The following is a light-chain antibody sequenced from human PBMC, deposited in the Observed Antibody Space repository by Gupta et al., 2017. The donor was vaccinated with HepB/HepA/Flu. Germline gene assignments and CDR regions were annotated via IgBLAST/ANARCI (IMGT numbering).Light chain of an antibody. V-gene: IGLV3-1*01. J-gene: IGLJ3*02. CDR2: KDN. Sequence: SWALTHPPPAPASPGNPARITCSGDKVGDKNASWYQQKPGQPAVLVIYKDNRRPTGIPEPFAGSSAGKTATLTISGNQPMEEADYYAPAWDSSTPWVFGGGTKLTVL. CDR3: PAWDSSTPWV. CDR1: KVGDKN.